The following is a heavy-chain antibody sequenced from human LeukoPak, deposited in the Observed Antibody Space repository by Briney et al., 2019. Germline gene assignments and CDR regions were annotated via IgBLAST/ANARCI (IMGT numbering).Heavy chain of an antibody. V-gene: IGHV4-34*01. D-gene: IGHD3-22*01. CDR2: INHSGST. J-gene: IGHJ4*02. Sequence: PSETLSLTCAVYGGSFSGYYWSWIRQPPGKGLEWIGEINHSGSTNYNPSLKSRVTISVDTSKNQFSLKLSSVTAADTAVYYCARDSSGYYPSFDYWGQGTLVTVSS. CDR3: ARDSSGYYPSFDY. CDR1: GGSFSGYY.